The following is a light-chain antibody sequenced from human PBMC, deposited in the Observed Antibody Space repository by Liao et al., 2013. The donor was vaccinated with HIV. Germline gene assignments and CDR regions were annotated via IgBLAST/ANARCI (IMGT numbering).Light chain of an antibody. CDR3: QVWDGTSDNRGV. J-gene: IGLJ3*02. Sequence: SYELTQSPSVSVAPGETARIACGGNNVGSKYVHWYQQKPGQAPVLVIFSNTDRPSGIPERFSGSNPGSTATLTISRVEVEDEADYYCQVWDGTSDNRGVFGGGTKLTVL. CDR2: SNT. V-gene: IGLV3-21*01. CDR1: NVGSKY.